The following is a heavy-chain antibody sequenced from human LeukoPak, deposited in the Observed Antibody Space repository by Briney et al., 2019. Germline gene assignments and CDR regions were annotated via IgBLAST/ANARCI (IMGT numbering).Heavy chain of an antibody. CDR1: GGTFSSYA. J-gene: IGHJ3*02. CDR2: IIPIFGTA. D-gene: IGHD3-22*01. CDR3: ARKFRYYDSSGYYYDAFDI. Sequence: ASVKVSCKASGGTFSSYAISWVRQARGQGLEWMGGIIPIFGTANYAQKFQGRVTITADKSTSTAYMELSSLRSEDTAVYYCARKFRYYDSSGYYYDAFDIWGQGTMVSVSS. V-gene: IGHV1-69*06.